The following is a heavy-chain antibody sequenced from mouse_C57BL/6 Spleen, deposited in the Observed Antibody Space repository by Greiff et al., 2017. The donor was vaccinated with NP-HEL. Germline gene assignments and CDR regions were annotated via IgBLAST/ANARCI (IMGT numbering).Heavy chain of an antibody. J-gene: IGHJ4*01. D-gene: IGHD1-1*02. CDR1: GYSFTDYN. V-gene: IGHV1-39*01. CDR2: INPNYGTT. CDR3: ARGGRGSEAMDY. Sequence: VQLQQPGTELVKPGASVKLSCKASGYSFTDYNMNWVKQSTGKSLEWIGVINPNYGTTSYNQKFKGKATLTVDQSSSTAYMQLNSLTSEDSAVYYCARGGRGSEAMDYWGQGTSVTVAS.